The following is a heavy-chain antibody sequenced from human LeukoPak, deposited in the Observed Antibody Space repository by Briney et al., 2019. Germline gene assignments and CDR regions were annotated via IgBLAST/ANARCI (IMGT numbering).Heavy chain of an antibody. CDR1: GSTFSTYG. D-gene: IGHD3-22*01. CDR3: VRNHYDSSGYPH. Sequence: GASVKVSCKASGSTFSTYGIGCVRQAPGQGLEWMGWISGNNDNTNYAQKFQGRVTLTADTSTSTAYMDLRSLTSDDTAVYYCVRNHYDSSGYPHWGQGTLVTVSS. J-gene: IGHJ4*02. V-gene: IGHV1-18*01. CDR2: ISGNNDNT.